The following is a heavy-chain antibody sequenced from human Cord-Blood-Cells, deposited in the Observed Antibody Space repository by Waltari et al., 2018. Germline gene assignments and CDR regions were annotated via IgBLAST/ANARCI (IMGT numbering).Heavy chain of an antibody. V-gene: IGHV4-39*01. CDR2: IYYSGST. Sequence: QLQLQESGPGLVKPSETLSLTCTVSGGSISSSSYYWGWIPQPPGKGLEWIGSIYYSGSTYYNPSLKSRVTISVDTSKNQFSLKLSSVTAADTAVYYCARPTTVTTLAGWYFDLWGRGTLVTVSS. D-gene: IGHD4-17*01. CDR3: ARPTTVTTLAGWYFDL. J-gene: IGHJ2*01. CDR1: GGSISSSSYY.